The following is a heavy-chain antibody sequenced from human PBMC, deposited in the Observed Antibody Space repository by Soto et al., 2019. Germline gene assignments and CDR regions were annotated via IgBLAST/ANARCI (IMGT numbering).Heavy chain of an antibody. D-gene: IGHD3-3*01. CDR2: ISSSSSYI. Sequence: EVQLVESGGGLVKPGGSLRLSCAASGFTFSSYSMNWVRQAPGKWLEWVSSISSSSSYIYYADSVKVRFTISRDNTKNSLYLQMNSLRAEDTAVYYCAGRFLEWLLPDYWCQGTLVTVSS. J-gene: IGHJ4*02. CDR3: AGRFLEWLLPDY. V-gene: IGHV3-21*01. CDR1: GFTFSSYS.